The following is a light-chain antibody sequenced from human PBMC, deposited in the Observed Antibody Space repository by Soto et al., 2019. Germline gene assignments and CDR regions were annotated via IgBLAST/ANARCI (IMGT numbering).Light chain of an antibody. CDR2: VAS. J-gene: IGKJ1*01. CDR3: QQYGSSPRT. CDR1: QSVSSSY. V-gene: IGKV3-20*01. Sequence: EIVLTQSPGTLSLSPGERGPLSCRASQSVSSSYLAWYQQKPGQAPRPLIYVASSRATGIPDGFSGSGSGTDFTLTISRLEPKDFAVYYCQQYGSSPRTFGQGTKV.